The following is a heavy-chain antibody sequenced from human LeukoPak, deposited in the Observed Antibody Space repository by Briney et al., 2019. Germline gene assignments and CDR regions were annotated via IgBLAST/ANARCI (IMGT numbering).Heavy chain of an antibody. Sequence: SETLSLTCTVSGGSISTYYWSWIRQPPGKGLEWIGYIYYSGSTNYNPSLKSRVTISVDTSKNQFSLKLSSVTAADTAVYYCARGVITFGGARGASYYYYYMDVWGKGTTVTVSS. CDR3: ARGVITFGGARGASYYYYYMDV. CDR1: GGSISTYY. CDR2: IYYSGST. V-gene: IGHV4-59*01. J-gene: IGHJ6*03. D-gene: IGHD3-16*01.